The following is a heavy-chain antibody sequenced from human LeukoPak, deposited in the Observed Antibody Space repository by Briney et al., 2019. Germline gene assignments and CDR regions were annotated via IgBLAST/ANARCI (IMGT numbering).Heavy chain of an antibody. D-gene: IGHD6-13*01. Sequence: GGSLRLSCAASGFTVSNNYMSWVRQAPGKGLEWVSVIYSGGYTYYADSVKGRFTISRDNSKNTLYLQMNSLRAEDTAVYYCAKDGAAGQSYYYYMDVWGKGTTVTVSS. J-gene: IGHJ6*03. CDR2: IYSGGYT. CDR3: AKDGAAGQSYYYYMDV. V-gene: IGHV3-66*01. CDR1: GFTVSNNY.